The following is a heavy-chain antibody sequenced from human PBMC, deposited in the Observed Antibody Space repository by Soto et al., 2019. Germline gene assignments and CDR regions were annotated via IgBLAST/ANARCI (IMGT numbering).Heavy chain of an antibody. CDR2: IIPIFGTA. CDR3: AREDRDRETGLVPAAIDGMDV. CDR1: GGTFSRYS. V-gene: IGHV1-69*08. Sequence: QVQLVQSGAEVKKPGSSVKVSCKVSGGTFSRYSITWVRQAPGHGLEWIGRIIPIFGTASYAQKFQGRVTITADEYTSTAYMELSSLRSDDTAVYYCAREDRDRETGLVPAAIDGMDVWGQGTTVTVSS. J-gene: IGHJ6*02. D-gene: IGHD2-2*01.